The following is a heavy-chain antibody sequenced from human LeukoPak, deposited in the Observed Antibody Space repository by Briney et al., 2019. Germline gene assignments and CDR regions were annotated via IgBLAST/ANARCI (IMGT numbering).Heavy chain of an antibody. V-gene: IGHV3-23*01. CDR1: GFTSSSYA. Sequence: GGSLRLSCAASGFTSSSYAISWVRHAPRKGLEWVSAISGRGGRTYYVDSVKGLFTISRDDSKNTLYLQMNSMRAEDTAVYYCAKVDGAAGPYYYYGMDVWGQGTTVTVSS. J-gene: IGHJ6*01. D-gene: IGHD6-13*01. CDR2: ISGRGGRT. CDR3: AKVDGAAGPYYYYGMDV.